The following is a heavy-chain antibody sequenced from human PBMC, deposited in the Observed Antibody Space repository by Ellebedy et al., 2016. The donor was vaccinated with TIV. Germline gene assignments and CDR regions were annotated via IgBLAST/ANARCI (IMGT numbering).Heavy chain of an antibody. J-gene: IGHJ5*02. CDR1: GYIFTSYG. CDR3: AKDGRVPGNWFDP. D-gene: IGHD6-19*01. V-gene: IGHV1-18*01. CDR2: ISGYNGNT. Sequence: ASVKVSCKASGYIFTSYGISWVRQAPGQGLEWMGWISGYNGNTNYAQKFQDRVTMTTDTSTSTAYMELRSLKSDDTAVYYCAKDGRVPGNWFDPWGQGTLVTVSS.